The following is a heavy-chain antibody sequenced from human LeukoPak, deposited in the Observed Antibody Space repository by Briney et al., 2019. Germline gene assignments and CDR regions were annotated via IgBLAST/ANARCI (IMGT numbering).Heavy chain of an antibody. D-gene: IGHD3/OR15-3a*01. CDR3: ARQTGSGLFILP. CDR2: IYYSGNT. CDR1: GGSISSSGYY. J-gene: IGHJ4*02. Sequence: SETLSLTCTVSGGSISSSGYYWGWIRQPPGKGLEWIGNIYYSGNTYYNASLKSQVSISIDTSKNQFSLRLTSVTAADTAVYYCARQTGSGLFILPGGQGTLVTVSS. V-gene: IGHV4-39*01.